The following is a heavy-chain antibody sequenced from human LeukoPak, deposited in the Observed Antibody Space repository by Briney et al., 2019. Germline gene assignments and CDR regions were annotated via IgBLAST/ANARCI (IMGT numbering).Heavy chain of an antibody. CDR1: GFTFSSYA. V-gene: IGHV3-30-3*01. Sequence: PGRSLILSCAASGFTFSSYAMHWVRQAPGKGLEWVAVISYDRSNKYYADSVKGRFSISRDNSKNTPYLQMNSLRVEDTAVYYCASLGQSNDYWGQGTLVTVSS. J-gene: IGHJ4*02. CDR3: ASLGQSNDY. CDR2: ISYDRSNK.